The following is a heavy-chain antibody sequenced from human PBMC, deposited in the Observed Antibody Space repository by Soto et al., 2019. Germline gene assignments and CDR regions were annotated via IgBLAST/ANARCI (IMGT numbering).Heavy chain of an antibody. CDR1: GGSISSSSYY. D-gene: IGHD3-9*01. CDR2: IYYSGST. CDR3: ARQPRILTGYSGNFDY. Sequence: SETRSLTCTVSGGSISSSSYYWGWIRQPPGKGLEWIGSIYYSGSTYYNPSLKSRVTISVDTSKNQFSLKLSSVTAADTAVYYCARQPRILTGYSGNFDYWGQGTLVT. J-gene: IGHJ4*02. V-gene: IGHV4-39*01.